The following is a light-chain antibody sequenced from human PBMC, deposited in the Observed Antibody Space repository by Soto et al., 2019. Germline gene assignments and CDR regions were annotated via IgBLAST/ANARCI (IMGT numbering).Light chain of an antibody. Sequence: EIVLTQSPGTLSLSPGERATLSCGASQSVSSSYLAWYQHKPGQAPRLLIYGASSRATGIPDRFTGSGSGIDFTLTISRLEPEEFAVYYCQQYGRSPYTFGQGTKLEIK. V-gene: IGKV3-20*01. CDR1: QSVSSSY. CDR3: QQYGRSPYT. J-gene: IGKJ2*01. CDR2: GAS.